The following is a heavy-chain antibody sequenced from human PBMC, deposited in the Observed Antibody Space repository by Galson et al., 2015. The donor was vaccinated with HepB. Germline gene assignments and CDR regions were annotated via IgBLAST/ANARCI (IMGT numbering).Heavy chain of an antibody. CDR3: AKEPRGHQDLDY. V-gene: IGHV3-23*01. CDR2: ISVRAGYT. CDR1: GFTFSSYA. J-gene: IGHJ4*02. Sequence: SLRLSCAASGFTFSSYAMNWVRQAPGQGLEWDSSISVRAGYTFYADSVKGRFTISRDNSKTTLYLQMNSLRAEDTAVYYCAKEPRGHQDLDYWGQGTLVTVSS. D-gene: IGHD3-10*01.